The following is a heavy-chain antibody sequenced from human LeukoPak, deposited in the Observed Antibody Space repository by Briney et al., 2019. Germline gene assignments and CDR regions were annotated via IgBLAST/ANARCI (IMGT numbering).Heavy chain of an antibody. CDR1: GGSISSYY. D-gene: IGHD3-10*01. Sequence: SETLSLTCTVSGGSISSYYWSWIRQPPGKGLEWIGYIYYNGSTNYNPSLKSRVTISVDTSKNQFSLKLSSVTAADTAVYYCARHGPYGSGSYKGGFDYWGQGTLVTVSS. V-gene: IGHV4-59*08. CDR2: IYYNGST. J-gene: IGHJ4*02. CDR3: ARHGPYGSGSYKGGFDY.